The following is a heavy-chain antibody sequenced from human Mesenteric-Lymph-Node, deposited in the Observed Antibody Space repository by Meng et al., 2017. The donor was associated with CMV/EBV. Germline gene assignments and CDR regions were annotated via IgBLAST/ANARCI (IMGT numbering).Heavy chain of an antibody. D-gene: IGHD3-22*01. V-gene: IGHV1-69*05. J-gene: IGHJ6*02. CDR3: ARINYDSTGYYFYYYGMNV. Sequence: SVKVSCKASGGTSSIYAISWVRQAPGQGLEWMGGIIPVFGTAKYAEKFQGRVTITTDESTTTAYMELSSLRSEDTAVYYCARINYDSTGYYFYYYGMNVWGQGTTVTVSS. CDR2: IIPVFGTA. CDR1: GGTSSIYA.